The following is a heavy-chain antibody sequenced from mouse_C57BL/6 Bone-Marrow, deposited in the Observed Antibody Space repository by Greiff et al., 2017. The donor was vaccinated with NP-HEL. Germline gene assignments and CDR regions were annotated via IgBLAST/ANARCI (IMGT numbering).Heavy chain of an antibody. Sequence: QVQLQQPGAELVKPGASVKLSCKASGYTFTSYWMQWVKQRPGQGLEWIGEIYPSDSYTKYNQKFKGKATLTVDTSSSTAYMQLSSLTSGDSAVYYCARRGDDWGKGTTLTVSS. J-gene: IGHJ2*01. CDR3: ARRGDD. V-gene: IGHV1-50*01. CDR1: GYTFTSYW. CDR2: IYPSDSYT.